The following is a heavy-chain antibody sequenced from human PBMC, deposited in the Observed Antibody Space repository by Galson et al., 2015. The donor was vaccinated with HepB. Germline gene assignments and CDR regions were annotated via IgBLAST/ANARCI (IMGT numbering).Heavy chain of an antibody. CDR1: GYSFTSYW. D-gene: IGHD6-13*01. V-gene: IGHV5-10-1*01. Sequence: QSGAEVKKPGESLRISCKGSGYSFTSYWISWVRQMPGKGLEWMGRIDPSDSYTNYSPSFQGHVTISADKSISTAYLQWSSLKASDTAMYYCARTPGIAAAGPINYYYYYGMDVWGQGTTVTVSS. CDR3: ARTPGIAAAGPINYYYYYGMDV. CDR2: IDPSDSYT. J-gene: IGHJ6*02.